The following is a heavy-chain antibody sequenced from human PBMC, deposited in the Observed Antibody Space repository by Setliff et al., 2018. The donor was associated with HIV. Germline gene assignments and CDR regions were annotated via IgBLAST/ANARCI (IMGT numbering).Heavy chain of an antibody. CDR3: ARENVRRLLLYEEDFDF. CDR2: IDPSGGAT. Sequence: GASVKVSCKISGYTFSTHHMHWVRRAPRHGLEWLGTIDPSGGATTYSDTLQGRVTISLDTSTTTVYLELTGLTPGDTAVYYCARENVRRLLLYEEDFDFWGQGTLVTVSS. D-gene: IGHD3-3*01. CDR1: GYTFSTHH. V-gene: IGHV1-46*01. J-gene: IGHJ4*02.